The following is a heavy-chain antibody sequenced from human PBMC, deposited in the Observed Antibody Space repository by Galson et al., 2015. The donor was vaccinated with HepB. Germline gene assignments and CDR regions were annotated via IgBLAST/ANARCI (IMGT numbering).Heavy chain of an antibody. CDR2: IVVGSGNT. Sequence: SVKVSCKASGFTFTSSAVQWVRQARGQRLEWIGWIVVGSGNTNYAQKFQERVTITRDMSTSTAYMELSSLRSEDTAVYYCAAGLAAAYYYYCGMDVWGQGTTVTVSS. J-gene: IGHJ6*02. CDR3: AAGLAAAYYYYCGMDV. CDR1: GFTFTSSA. D-gene: IGHD6-13*01. V-gene: IGHV1-58*01.